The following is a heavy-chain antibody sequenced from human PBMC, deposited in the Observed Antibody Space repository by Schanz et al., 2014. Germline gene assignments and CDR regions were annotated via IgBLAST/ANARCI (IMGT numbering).Heavy chain of an antibody. V-gene: IGHV4-59*08. J-gene: IGHJ4*02. D-gene: IGHD5-12*01. CDR1: GGSIRSLY. Sequence: QVQLQESGPGLVKPSETLSLTCTVSGGSIRSLYWSWIRQPPGKGLEWLAYIDYSGYSNYSPSLESRLPISMDTSKTQFSLKLPSLTAADTAVYYCARLGGYRNDYWGQGTLVTVSS. CDR2: IDYSGYS. CDR3: ARLGGYRNDY.